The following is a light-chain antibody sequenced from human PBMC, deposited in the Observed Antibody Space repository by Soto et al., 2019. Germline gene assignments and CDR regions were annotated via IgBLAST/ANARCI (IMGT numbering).Light chain of an antibody. CDR1: QSLLHSDGKTF. Sequence: DIVMAQTPVSLSFTPAQPSSISCMSSQSLLHSDGKTFFYWYLQRPGQAPRLLIYDASTRATGIPARFSGSGSGTEFTLTISSLQSEDFAVYYCQQYNNWPLTFGGGTKVDIK. V-gene: IGKV2-29*01. CDR3: QQYNNWPLT. J-gene: IGKJ4*01. CDR2: DAS.